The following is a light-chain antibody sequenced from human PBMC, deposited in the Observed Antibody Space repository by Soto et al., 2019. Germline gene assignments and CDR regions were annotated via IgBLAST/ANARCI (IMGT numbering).Light chain of an antibody. J-gene: IGKJ1*01. CDR1: QCVLYSSKNKNY. Sequence: DIVMTQSPDSLAVSLGERATINCKSSQCVLYSSKNKNYLAWYQQKPGQPPKLLIYWASTRESGVPDRFSGSGSGTDFTLTISSLQAEGVAVYYCQQYYRPWTFGQGTKVEIK. V-gene: IGKV4-1*01. CDR3: QQYYRPWT. CDR2: WAS.